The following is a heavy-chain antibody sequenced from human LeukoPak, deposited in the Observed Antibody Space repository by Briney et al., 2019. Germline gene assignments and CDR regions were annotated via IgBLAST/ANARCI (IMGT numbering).Heavy chain of an antibody. V-gene: IGHV3-15*01. CDR1: EFTFTNAW. CDR2: ISGDGAT. J-gene: IGHJ4*02. D-gene: IGHD5-12*01. Sequence: GGSLSLSCAASEFTFTNAWISWVRQAPGKGLEWVGRISGDGATDYAAPVKGRFTISRDDSKNTLYLQMDSLKTEDTAVYYCTTAPTTNWLPYFAYWGLGTLVTVSS. CDR3: TTAPTTNWLPYFAY.